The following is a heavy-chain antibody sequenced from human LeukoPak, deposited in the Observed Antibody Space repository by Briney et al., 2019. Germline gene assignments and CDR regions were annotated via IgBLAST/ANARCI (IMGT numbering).Heavy chain of an antibody. J-gene: IGHJ4*02. CDR3: ARVDGSEKTMDY. CDR2: IIPIFGTA. D-gene: IGHD3-10*01. CDR1: GGTFSSYA. V-gene: IGHV1-69*06. Sequence: GSSVKVSCKASGGTFSSYAISWVRQAPGQGLEWMGGIIPIFGTANYAQKFQGRATITADKSTSTAYMELSSLRSEDTAVYYCARVDGSEKTMDYWGQGTLVTVSS.